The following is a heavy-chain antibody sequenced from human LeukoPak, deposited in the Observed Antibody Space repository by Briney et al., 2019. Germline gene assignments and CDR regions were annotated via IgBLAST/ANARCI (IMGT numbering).Heavy chain of an antibody. Sequence: GGSLRLSCATSGFTFSSYSMQWVRQAPGKGLEWVAVIWVDGSKKFYADSVEGRFTISRDDSKSTSYLQMNSLRAEDMAVYYCARDQGYCSGGRCHSHFDYWGQGTLVTVSS. CDR3: ARDQGYCSGGRCHSHFDY. V-gene: IGHV3-33*01. J-gene: IGHJ4*02. D-gene: IGHD2-15*01. CDR1: GFTFSSYS. CDR2: IWVDGSKK.